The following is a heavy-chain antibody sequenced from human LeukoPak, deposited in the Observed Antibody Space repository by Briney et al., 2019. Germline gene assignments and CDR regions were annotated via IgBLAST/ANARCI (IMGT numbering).Heavy chain of an antibody. Sequence: SETLSLTCTVSGGSISSYFWSWIRQPPGKGLEWIGYIYYSGSTNYNPSLKSRVTISVDTSKNHFSLKLSSVTAADTAVYYCARAFGVQWDFDYWGQGTLVTVSS. CDR3: ARAFGVQWDFDY. D-gene: IGHD3-16*01. V-gene: IGHV4-59*01. CDR1: GGSISSYF. J-gene: IGHJ4*02. CDR2: IYYSGST.